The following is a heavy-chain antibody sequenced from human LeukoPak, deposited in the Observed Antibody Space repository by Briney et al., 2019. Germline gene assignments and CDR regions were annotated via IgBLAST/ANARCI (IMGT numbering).Heavy chain of an antibody. V-gene: IGHV3-74*01. Sequence: PGGSLTLSCAASGFTFSDYWLHWVRQAPGKGLVWVSNINPDGSTTSYAASVKGRFTISRDNAKNNLYLQMNSMRAEDTAVYYCARSNYDFWSGYLYYLDYGGQGTLVTVSS. CDR3: ARSNYDFWSGYLYYLDY. CDR1: GFTFSDYW. D-gene: IGHD3-3*01. J-gene: IGHJ4*02. CDR2: INPDGSTT.